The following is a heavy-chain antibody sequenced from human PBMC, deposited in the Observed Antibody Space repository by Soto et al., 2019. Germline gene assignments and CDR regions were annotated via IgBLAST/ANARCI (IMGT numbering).Heavy chain of an antibody. CDR1: GLNFDDFA. D-gene: IGHD3-3*01. CDR2: ITWNSRVL. V-gene: IGHV3-9*01. J-gene: IGHJ4*02. CDR3: AKGRYDFWSPYYFDS. Sequence: EVQLVESGGRLVQPGRSLRLSCVGTGLNFDDFAMHWVRQAPGNGLEWVSGITWNSRVLAYADSEKGRFTISRDNARNSLYLQMDSLRDDYTALYYCAKGRYDFWSPYYFDSWGQGTLVTVSS.